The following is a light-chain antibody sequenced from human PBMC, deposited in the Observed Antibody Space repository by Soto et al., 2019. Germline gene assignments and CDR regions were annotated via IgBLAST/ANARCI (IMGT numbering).Light chain of an antibody. V-gene: IGKV1-5*03. J-gene: IGKJ1*01. CDR3: QHYNSYSEA. CDR1: QTISSW. CDR2: KAS. Sequence: DIQMPQSASTLSASLGDRLTINSEASQTISSWLAWYQQNTGKAPNLLIYKASTLKSGVPSRFSGSGYGTEFTLTISSLQTDDFATYYCQHYNSYSEAFGQGTKVDIK.